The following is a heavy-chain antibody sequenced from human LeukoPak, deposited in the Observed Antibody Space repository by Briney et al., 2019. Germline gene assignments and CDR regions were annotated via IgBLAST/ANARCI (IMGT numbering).Heavy chain of an antibody. CDR2: IKQDGSEK. CDR1: GFTFSSYW. J-gene: IGHJ4*02. V-gene: IGHV3-7*01. CDR3: ARVGGSGSYRFDY. D-gene: IGHD3-10*01. Sequence: GGSLRLSCAASGFTFSSYWMSWVRQAPGKGLEWVANIKQDGSEKYYVDSVKGRFTISRDSAKNSLYLQMNSLRAEDTAVYYCARVGGSGSYRFDYWGQGTLVTVSS.